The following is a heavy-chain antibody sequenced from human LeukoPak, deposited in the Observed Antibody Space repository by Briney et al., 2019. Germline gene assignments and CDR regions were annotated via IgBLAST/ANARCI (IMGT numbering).Heavy chain of an antibody. CDR1: GFAFSDSW. D-gene: IGHD2-21*02. CDR3: AKGGVLVVTASVTY. J-gene: IGHJ4*02. V-gene: IGHV3-7*01. CDR2: IKGDGSAK. Sequence: GGSLRLACAASGFAFSDSWMTWIRQAPGKGLEWVAFIKGDGSAKKYVDSVKGRFTISRDNAKNSLFLQMNSLRAEDTAVYYCAKGGVLVVTASVTYWGQGTLVTVSS.